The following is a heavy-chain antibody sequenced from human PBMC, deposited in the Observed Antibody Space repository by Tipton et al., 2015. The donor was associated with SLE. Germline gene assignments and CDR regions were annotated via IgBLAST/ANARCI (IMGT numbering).Heavy chain of an antibody. Sequence: QSGAEVKKPGASVKVSCKASGYTFTSSGISWVRQAPGQGLEWMGWISAYNGNTNSAQKLQGRVTMTTDTSTSTAYMELRSLTSDDTAVYYCAREHSSGWTYYFDYWGQGTLVTVSS. D-gene: IGHD6-19*01. J-gene: IGHJ4*02. CDR2: ISAYNGNT. V-gene: IGHV1-18*01. CDR3: AREHSSGWTYYFDY. CDR1: GYTFTSSG.